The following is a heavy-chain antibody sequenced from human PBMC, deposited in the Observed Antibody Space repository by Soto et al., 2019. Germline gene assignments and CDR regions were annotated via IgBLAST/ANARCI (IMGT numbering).Heavy chain of an antibody. CDR1: GFTFCNYA. CDR3: AKGARSSSGSDGYKFDY. J-gene: IGHJ4*02. D-gene: IGHD2-21*01. CDR2: ISGGGNT. Sequence: PGGSLRLSCAASGFTFCNYAMTWVRRAPGKGLEWVSSISGGGNTHYADSVKGRFTISRDNSKSTLYLQMDSLRVEDTAVYYCAKGARSSSGSDGYKFDYWGQGTLLTVSS. V-gene: IGHV3-23*01.